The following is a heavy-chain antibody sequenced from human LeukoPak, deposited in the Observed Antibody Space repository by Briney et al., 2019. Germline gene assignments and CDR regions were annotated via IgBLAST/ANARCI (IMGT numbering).Heavy chain of an antibody. D-gene: IGHD5-18*01. Sequence: KTSETLSLTCTVSGGSISSGDYYWSWIRQPPGKGLEWIGYIYYSGSTYYNPSLKSRVTISVDTSKNQLSLKLGSVTAADTAVYYCARVGTAIAEYFDYWGQGTLVTVSS. V-gene: IGHV4-30-4*08. J-gene: IGHJ4*02. CDR2: IYYSGST. CDR1: GGSISSGDYY. CDR3: ARVGTAIAEYFDY.